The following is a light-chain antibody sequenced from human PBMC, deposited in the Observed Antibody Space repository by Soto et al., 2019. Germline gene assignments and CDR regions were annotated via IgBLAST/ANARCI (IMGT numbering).Light chain of an antibody. Sequence: EIVMTQSPATLSLSPGERATLSWGASQSVSSYLAWYQQKTGQAPRLLIYDASNRATGIPARFSGSGYGTDFNLTISSLEPEDFAVYYCQQRSNWPRTFGQGTKVDIK. CDR1: QSVSSY. V-gene: IGKV3-11*01. CDR3: QQRSNWPRT. J-gene: IGKJ1*01. CDR2: DAS.